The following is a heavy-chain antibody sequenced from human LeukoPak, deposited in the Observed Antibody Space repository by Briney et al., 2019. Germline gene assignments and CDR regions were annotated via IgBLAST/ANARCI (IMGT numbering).Heavy chain of an antibody. CDR3: ARSTYYYDSSGYHAFDI. Sequence: PSETLSLTCTVSGGSISSGGYYWSWIRQYPGKGLEWIGYIYYSGSTYYNPSLKSRVTISVDTSKNQFSLKLSSVTAADTAIYYCARSTYYYDSSGYHAFDIWGQGTMVTVSS. J-gene: IGHJ3*02. V-gene: IGHV4-30-4*08. CDR2: IYYSGST. D-gene: IGHD3-22*01. CDR1: GGSISSGGYY.